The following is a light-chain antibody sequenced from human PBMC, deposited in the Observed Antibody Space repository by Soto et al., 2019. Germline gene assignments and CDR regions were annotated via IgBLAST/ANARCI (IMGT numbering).Light chain of an antibody. V-gene: IGLV3-1*01. J-gene: IGLJ2*01. Sequence: SYELTQPPSVSVSPGQTASITCSGDKLGDKYACWYQQKPGQSPVLVIYQDSKRPSGITERFSGSNSGNTATLTISGTQAMDEADYYCQAWDSSTVVFGGGTTLTVL. CDR1: KLGDKY. CDR3: QAWDSSTVV. CDR2: QDS.